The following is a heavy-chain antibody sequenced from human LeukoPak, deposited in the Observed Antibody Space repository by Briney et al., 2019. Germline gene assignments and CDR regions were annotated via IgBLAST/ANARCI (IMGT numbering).Heavy chain of an antibody. D-gene: IGHD3-10*01. CDR3: ARRSGEKSNYYYYYMDV. J-gene: IGHJ6*03. CDR2: IYYSGST. CDR1: GFTFSSYA. Sequence: GSLRLSCAASGFTFSSYAMSWVRQAPGQGLEWIGYIYYSGSTYYNPSLKSRVTISVDTSKNQFSLKLSSVTAADTAVYYCARRSGEKSNYYYYYMDVWGKGTTVTVSS. V-gene: IGHV4-59*06.